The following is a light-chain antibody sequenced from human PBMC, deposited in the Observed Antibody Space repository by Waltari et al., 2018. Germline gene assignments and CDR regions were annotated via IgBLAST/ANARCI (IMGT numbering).Light chain of an antibody. V-gene: IGLV2-14*03. J-gene: IGLJ2*01. Sequence: YQQRPCKAPKLMIFDVSDRPSGVSDRFSGPKSGNTASLTISGRQAEDEADYYCSSYISSSTLERFGGGTSLTFL. CDR2: DVS. CDR3: SSYISSSTLER.